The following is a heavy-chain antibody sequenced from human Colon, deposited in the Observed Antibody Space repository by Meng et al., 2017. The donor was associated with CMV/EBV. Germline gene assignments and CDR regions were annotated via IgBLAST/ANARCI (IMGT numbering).Heavy chain of an antibody. D-gene: IGHD2-2*01. CDR1: GFSLNTYEVG. V-gene: IGHV2-5*02. CDR2: IYWDDDK. CDR3: AHKSLPAAFFDY. J-gene: IGHJ4*02. Sequence: QITLKESGPTLVKPTQTPTLTCTFSGFSLNTYEVGVGWFRQPPGKAPEWLALIYWDDDKRYRSSLGNRLTLTHDASKNQVVLTMTDMDPVDTATYYCAHKSLPAAFFDYWSQGTLVTVSS.